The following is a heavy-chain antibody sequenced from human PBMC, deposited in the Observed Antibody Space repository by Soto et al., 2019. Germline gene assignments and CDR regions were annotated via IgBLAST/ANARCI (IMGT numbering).Heavy chain of an antibody. D-gene: IGHD2-15*01. Sequence: GGSLRLSCAASGFTFSSYSMNWVRQAPGKGLEWVSSISSSSSYIYYADSVKGRFTISRDNAKNSLYLQMNSLRAEDTAVYYCARDRGCSGGSCNLYSVRSPWISFGYWGQGTLVTVSS. J-gene: IGHJ4*02. CDR1: GFTFSSYS. CDR3: ARDRGCSGGSCNLYSVRSPWISFGY. V-gene: IGHV3-21*01. CDR2: ISSSSSYI.